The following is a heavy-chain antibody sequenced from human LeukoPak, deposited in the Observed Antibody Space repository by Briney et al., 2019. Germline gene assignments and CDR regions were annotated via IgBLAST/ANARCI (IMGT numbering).Heavy chain of an antibody. J-gene: IGHJ5*02. CDR3: ARRNSFLNWIDP. D-gene: IGHD5/OR15-5a*01. Sequence: PSETLSLTCTVSGGSIRSSSYYWGWIRQPPGKGLEWIGSIYYSGSTYYNPSLKSRVTISVDTSKNQFSLKLSSVTAADTAVYYCARRNSFLNWIDPWGQGTLVTVSS. CDR2: IYYSGST. CDR1: GGSIRSSSYY. V-gene: IGHV4-39*01.